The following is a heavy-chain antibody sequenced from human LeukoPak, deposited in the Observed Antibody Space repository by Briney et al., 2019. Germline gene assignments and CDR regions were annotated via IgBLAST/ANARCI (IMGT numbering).Heavy chain of an antibody. J-gene: IGHJ3*02. Sequence: GGSLRLSCAASGFTFSSYSMNWVRQAPGKGLEWVSYISSSSSTIYYADSVKGRFTISRDNAKNSLYLQMNSLRAEDTAVYYCAREGRYCSSTSCYGAFVNWGQGTMVTVSS. CDR3: AREGRYCSSTSCYGAFVN. V-gene: IGHV3-48*01. CDR1: GFTFSSYS. CDR2: ISSSSSTI. D-gene: IGHD2-2*01.